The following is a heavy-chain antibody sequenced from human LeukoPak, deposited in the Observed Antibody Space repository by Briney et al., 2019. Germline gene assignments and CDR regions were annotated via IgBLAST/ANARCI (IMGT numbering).Heavy chain of an antibody. CDR2: ISWNSGSI. Sequence: GGSLRLSCAASGFTFDDYAMHWVRQAPGKGLEWVSGISWNSGSIGYADSVKGRFTISRDNARNSLYLQMNSLRAEDTALYYCAKEDYWGQGTLVTVSS. CDR3: AKEDY. CDR1: GFTFDDYA. V-gene: IGHV3-9*01. J-gene: IGHJ4*02.